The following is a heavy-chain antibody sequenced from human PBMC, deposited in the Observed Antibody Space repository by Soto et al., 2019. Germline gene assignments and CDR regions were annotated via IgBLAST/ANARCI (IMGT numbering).Heavy chain of an antibody. D-gene: IGHD4-4*01. Sequence: GRSLRLPCSASVFTFSSYWMSWLRQAPGKGLEWVANIKQDGSEKYYVDTVKGRFTISRDNAKNSLYLQMNSLRAEDTAVYYCARDTVPGLFPNNWFDPWGQGTLVTVSS. J-gene: IGHJ5*02. CDR1: VFTFSSYW. V-gene: IGHV3-7*01. CDR3: ARDTVPGLFPNNWFDP. CDR2: IKQDGSEK.